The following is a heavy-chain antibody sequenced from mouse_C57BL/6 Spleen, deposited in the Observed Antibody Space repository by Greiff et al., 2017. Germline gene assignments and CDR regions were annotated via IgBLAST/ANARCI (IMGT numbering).Heavy chain of an antibody. J-gene: IGHJ2*01. CDR2: INPNNGGT. CDR3: AVYYYGSSYYFDY. Sequence: VQLKQSGPELVKPGASVKMSCKASGYTFTDYNMHWVKQSHGKSLEWIGYINPNNGGTSYNQKFKGKATLTVNKSSSTAYMELRSLTSEDSAVYYCAVYYYGSSYYFDYWGQGTTLTVSS. D-gene: IGHD1-1*01. V-gene: IGHV1-22*01. CDR1: GYTFTDYN.